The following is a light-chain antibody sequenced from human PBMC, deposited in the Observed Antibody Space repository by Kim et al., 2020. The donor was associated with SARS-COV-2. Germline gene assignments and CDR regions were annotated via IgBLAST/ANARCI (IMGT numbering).Light chain of an antibody. CDR3: QHFVSSPYS. V-gene: IGKV3-20*01. Sequence: LSPGDTATLSCRASLNIGATYLAWYQQKPGQAPRLLIFATSTRAAGIPDRFSGTGSGTDFTLTISRLEPEDFAVYYCQHFVSSPYSFGQGTKLEI. J-gene: IGKJ2*01. CDR1: LNIGATY. CDR2: ATS.